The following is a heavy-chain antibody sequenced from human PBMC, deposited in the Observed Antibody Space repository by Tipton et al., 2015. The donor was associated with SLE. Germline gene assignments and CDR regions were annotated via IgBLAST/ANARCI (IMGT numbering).Heavy chain of an antibody. D-gene: IGHD5-24*01. J-gene: IGHJ4*02. CDR1: GGSISGYF. V-gene: IGHV4-59*01. Sequence: TLSLTCTVSGGSISGYFWTWIRQPPGKGLEWIGYIYYSGSTHYNSSLRSRVTISQDTSKSQFSLKLNSVTAADTAVYYCARGRWLQRYLDNWGQGTLVTVSS. CDR3: ARGRWLQRYLDN. CDR2: IYYSGST.